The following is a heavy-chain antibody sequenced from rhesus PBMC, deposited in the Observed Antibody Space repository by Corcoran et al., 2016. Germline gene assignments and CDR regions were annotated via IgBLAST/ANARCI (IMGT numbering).Heavy chain of an antibody. J-gene: IGHJ6*01. CDR2: INGNSGST. V-gene: IGHV4-80*01. D-gene: IGHD4-29*01. CDR3: AREGSYYGLDS. Sequence: QVQLQESGPGLVKPSETLSLTCAVSGGSFSRYWWSWIRQPPGKGLEGVGEINGNSGSTNYNPSLKSRVTISKDASKNQFSLKLSSVTAADTAMYYCAREGSYYGLDSWGQGVVVTVSS. CDR1: GGSFSRYW.